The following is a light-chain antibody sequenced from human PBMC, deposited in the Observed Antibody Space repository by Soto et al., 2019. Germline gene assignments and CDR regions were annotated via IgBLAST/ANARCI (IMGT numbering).Light chain of an antibody. J-gene: IGKJ4*01. Sequence: EILLAQSPGTLSLSLGERATLSCRASQNIDNSGLAWYQQKTGQAPWLLIFDVSNRATGIPDRFSGSGSGTDFTLTINGLEPEDFALYYCQLYGSSWRRTFCGGTKVDIK. CDR3: QLYGSSWRRT. CDR2: DVS. CDR1: QNIDNSG. V-gene: IGKV3-20*01.